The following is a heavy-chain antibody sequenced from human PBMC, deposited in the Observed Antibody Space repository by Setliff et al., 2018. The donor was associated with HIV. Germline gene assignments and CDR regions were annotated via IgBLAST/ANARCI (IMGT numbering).Heavy chain of an antibody. CDR1: GGSFSGHY. V-gene: IGHV4-34*01. CDR2: ISHSGST. D-gene: IGHD2-21*02. J-gene: IGHJ4*01. Sequence: SETLSLTCAVSGGSFSGHYWSWIRQTPGKGLEWIGDISHSGSTNYNPSLKSRVTISVDTSKNQFSLRLTSVTAADTAVYFCARGSRSPLVNKFRVTPAFDYWGQGTLVTVSS. CDR3: ARGSRSPLVNKFRVTPAFDY.